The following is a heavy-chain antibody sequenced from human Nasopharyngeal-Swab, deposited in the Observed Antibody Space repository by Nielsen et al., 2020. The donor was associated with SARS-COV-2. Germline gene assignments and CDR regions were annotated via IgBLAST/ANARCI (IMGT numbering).Heavy chain of an antibody. D-gene: IGHD2-2*01. CDR1: GFAFSSYG. CDR3: ARGGGDIVVVPAAKAYYFDY. CDR2: ITYDGSKK. J-gene: IGHJ4*02. V-gene: IGHV3-30*03. Sequence: GGSLRLSCAASGFAFSSYGMHWVRQAPGKGLEWVADITYDGSKKYYADSVKGRFTISRDQSRSTLYLQMNSLRAEDTAVYYCARGGGDIVVVPAAKAYYFDYWGQGTLVTVSS.